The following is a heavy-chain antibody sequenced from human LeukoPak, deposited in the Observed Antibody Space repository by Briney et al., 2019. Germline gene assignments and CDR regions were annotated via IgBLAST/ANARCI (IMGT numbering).Heavy chain of an antibody. CDR2: IKQDGSEK. J-gene: IGHJ4*02. D-gene: IGHD2-15*01. V-gene: IGHV3-7*01. CDR3: ARECGGGSCYVDY. Sequence: GGSLRLSCAASGFTFSSYWMSWVRQAPGKGLEWVANIKQDGSEKYYVDSVKGRFTISRNNAKNSLYLQMNSLRAEDTAVYYCARECGGGSCYVDYWGQGTLVTVSS. CDR1: GFTFSSYW.